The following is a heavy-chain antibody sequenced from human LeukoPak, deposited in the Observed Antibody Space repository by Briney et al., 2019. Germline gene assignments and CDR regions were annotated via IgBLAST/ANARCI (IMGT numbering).Heavy chain of an antibody. Sequence: GGSLRLSCAASGFTFSSYEMNWVRQAPGKGLEWVSYISGSGTTIYYADSVKGRFTISRDNAKNSLYLQMNSLRAEDTALYYCARDFMVRGVISSYDYWGQGTLVIVSS. V-gene: IGHV3-48*03. CDR2: ISGSGTTI. J-gene: IGHJ4*02. CDR3: ARDFMVRGVISSYDY. CDR1: GFTFSSYE. D-gene: IGHD3-10*01.